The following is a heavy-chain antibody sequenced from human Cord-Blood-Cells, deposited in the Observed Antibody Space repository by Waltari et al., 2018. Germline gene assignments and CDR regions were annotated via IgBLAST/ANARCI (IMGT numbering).Heavy chain of an antibody. CDR3: ARYGSGSSYYYYYGMDV. J-gene: IGHJ6*02. Sequence: LQLQESGQGLVKPSETLSLPCTVSGGSISSSSSYWGWLRQPPGKGREWIGSIYYSGSTYYNPSLKSRVTISVDTSKNQCSLKLSSVTAADTAVYYCARYGSGSSYYYYYGMDVWGQGTTVTVSS. CDR2: IYYSGST. D-gene: IGHD3-10*01. CDR1: GGSISSSSSY. V-gene: IGHV4-39*01.